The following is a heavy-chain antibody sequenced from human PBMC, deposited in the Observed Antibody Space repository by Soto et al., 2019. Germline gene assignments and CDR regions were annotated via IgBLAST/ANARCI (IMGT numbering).Heavy chain of an antibody. CDR2: IKSKTDGGTT. Sequence: EVQLVESGGGLVKPGGSLRLSCAASGFTFSNAWMNWVRQAPGKGLEWVGRIKSKTDGGTTDYAAPVKGRFTISRDDSKNTLYLQMNSLKTEDTAVYYCTTSPEYYDSSGYYPYYFDYWGQGTLVTVSS. D-gene: IGHD3-22*01. J-gene: IGHJ4*02. V-gene: IGHV3-15*07. CDR1: GFTFSNAW. CDR3: TTSPEYYDSSGYYPYYFDY.